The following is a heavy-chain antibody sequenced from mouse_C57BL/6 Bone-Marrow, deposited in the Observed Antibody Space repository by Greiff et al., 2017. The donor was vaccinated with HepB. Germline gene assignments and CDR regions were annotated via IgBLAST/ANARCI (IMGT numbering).Heavy chain of an antibody. CDR1: GYTFTSYW. CDR3: AKGNRELWFAY. V-gene: IGHV1-59*01. CDR2: IDPSDSYT. Sequence: QVQLQQPGAELVRPGTSVKLSCKASGYTFTSYWMHWVKQRPGQGLEWIGVIDPSDSYTNYNQKFKGKATLTVDTSSSTAYMQLSSLTSEDSAVYYCAKGNRELWFAYWGQGTLVTVSA. J-gene: IGHJ3*01.